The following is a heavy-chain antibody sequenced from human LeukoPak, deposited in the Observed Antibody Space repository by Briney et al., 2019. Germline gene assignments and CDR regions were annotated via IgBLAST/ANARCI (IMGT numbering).Heavy chain of an antibody. J-gene: IGHJ4*02. CDR3: ARDASAYY. CDR2: ISSSSSYI. D-gene: IGHD3-3*01. V-gene: IGHV3-21*01. CDR1: GFTFSSYS. Sequence: KSGGSLRLSCAASGFTFSSYSVNWVRQAPGKGLEWVSSISSSSSYIYYADSVKGRFTISRDNAKRSLYLQMDSLRAEDTAVYYCARDASAYYWGQGTLVTVSS.